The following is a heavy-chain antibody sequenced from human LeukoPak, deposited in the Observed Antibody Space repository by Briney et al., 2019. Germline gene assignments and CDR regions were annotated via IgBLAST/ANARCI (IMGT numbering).Heavy chain of an antibody. J-gene: IGHJ4*02. D-gene: IGHD2-15*01. V-gene: IGHV3-48*01. CDR1: GFTFSSHI. CDR3: AREDGYCSGGNCYSYFDS. Sequence: PGGSLRLSCATSGFTFSSHIMNWVRQAPGKGLEWVSYISSGSSSIYYADSVKGRFTISRDNARNSLFLQMYSLRAEDTAVYFCAREDGYCSGGNCYSYFDSWGQGTLVTVSS. CDR2: ISSGSSSI.